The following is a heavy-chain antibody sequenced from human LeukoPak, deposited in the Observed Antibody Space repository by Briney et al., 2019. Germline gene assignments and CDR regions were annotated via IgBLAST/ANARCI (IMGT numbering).Heavy chain of an antibody. CDR1: GFTFSSYE. Sequence: PGGSLRLSCAASGFTFSSYEMNWVRQAPGKGLEWVSYISTTSSDIYYADSVKGRFTVSRDNAKNSLYLQMNSLRAEDTAVYYCARDASYGSNWYQFYFDYWSQGSLVTVSS. D-gene: IGHD6-13*01. V-gene: IGHV3-48*03. J-gene: IGHJ4*02. CDR3: ARDASYGSNWYQFYFDY. CDR2: ISTTSSDI.